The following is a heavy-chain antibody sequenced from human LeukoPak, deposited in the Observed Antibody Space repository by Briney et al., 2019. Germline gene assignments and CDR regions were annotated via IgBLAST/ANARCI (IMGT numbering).Heavy chain of an antibody. Sequence: GGSLRLSCAASGLTVSDNFMSWDRQAPGKGLEWVSVLYRGGNTYYADSVRGRFTISRDNSKNMVYLQMNSLTAEDTAVYYCARDRIEGATSDFDYWGQGTLVTVSS. CDR2: LYRGGNT. J-gene: IGHJ4*02. D-gene: IGHD2-21*01. CDR3: ARDRIEGATSDFDY. CDR1: GLTVSDNF. V-gene: IGHV3-66*01.